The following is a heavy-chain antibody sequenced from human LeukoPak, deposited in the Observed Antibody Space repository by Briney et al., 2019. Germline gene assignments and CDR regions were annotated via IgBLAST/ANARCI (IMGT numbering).Heavy chain of an antibody. Sequence: SETLSLTCTVSGGSISSYYWSWIRQPPGKGLEWIGYIYYSGSTNYNPSLKSRVTISVDTSKNQFSLKLSSVTAADTAVYYCARWVWFGSDDAFDIWGQGTMVTVSS. V-gene: IGHV4-59*01. D-gene: IGHD3-10*01. J-gene: IGHJ3*02. CDR3: ARWVWFGSDDAFDI. CDR2: IYYSGST. CDR1: GGSISSYY.